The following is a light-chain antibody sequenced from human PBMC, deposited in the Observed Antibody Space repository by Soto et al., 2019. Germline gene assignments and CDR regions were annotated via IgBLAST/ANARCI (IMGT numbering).Light chain of an antibody. J-gene: IGLJ2*01. CDR1: SSDVGSYDL. Sequence: QSALTQPASVSGSPGQSITISCTGTSSDVGSYDLVSWYQQHPGKAPKLMVYEGDKRPSGVSNRFSGSKSGNTASLTISGLQAEDEADYYCCSYAVSRTVVFGGGTKLTVL. CDR2: EGD. CDR3: CSYAVSRTVV. V-gene: IGLV2-23*01.